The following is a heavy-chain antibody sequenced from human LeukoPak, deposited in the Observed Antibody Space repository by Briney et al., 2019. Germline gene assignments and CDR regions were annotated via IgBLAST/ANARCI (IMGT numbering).Heavy chain of an antibody. CDR2: ISYDGSNK. CDR3: AKDSDVGAAGYYFDY. D-gene: IGHD1-26*01. Sequence: PGRSLRLSCAASGFTFSRYGMHWVRQAPGKGLEWVAVISYDGSNKYYADSVKGRFTISRDNSKNTLYLQLNSLRAEDTAVYYCAKDSDVGAAGYYFDYWGQGTLVTVSS. V-gene: IGHV3-30*18. CDR1: GFTFSRYG. J-gene: IGHJ4*02.